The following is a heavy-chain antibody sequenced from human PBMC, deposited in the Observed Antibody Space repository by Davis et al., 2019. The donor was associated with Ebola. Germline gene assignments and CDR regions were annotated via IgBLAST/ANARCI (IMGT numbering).Heavy chain of an antibody. CDR2: SNTNTGNP. Sequence: ASVQVSCKASGYTFTSYAIFWMRQAPGQGLEWVGWSNTNTGNPTYAQGFTGRFVFSLDTSVSTAYLQISSLKAEDTAVYYCARDRQLERRWFDPWGQGTLVTVSS. CDR1: GYTFTSYA. D-gene: IGHD1-1*01. J-gene: IGHJ5*02. CDR3: ARDRQLERRWFDP. V-gene: IGHV7-4-1*02.